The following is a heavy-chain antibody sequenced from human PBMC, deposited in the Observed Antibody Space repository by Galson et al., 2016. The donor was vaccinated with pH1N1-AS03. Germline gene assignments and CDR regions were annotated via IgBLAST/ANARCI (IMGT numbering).Heavy chain of an antibody. CDR3: AKEGDEGALGC. J-gene: IGHJ4*02. CDR1: GFTFKNYA. Sequence: SLRLSCAASGFTFKNYAMSWVRQAPGKGLEWVSVISGIGTSTYYAASVKGRFSISRDNARNTLSLQMDGLRAEDTALYYCAKEGDEGALGCWGQGTLVTVSP. CDR2: ISGIGTST. V-gene: IGHV3-23*01.